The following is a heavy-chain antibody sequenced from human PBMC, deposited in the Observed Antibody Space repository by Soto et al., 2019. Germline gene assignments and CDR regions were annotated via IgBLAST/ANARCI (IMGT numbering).Heavy chain of an antibody. CDR2: IYYSGSN. V-gene: IGHV4-31*03. J-gene: IGHJ4*02. D-gene: IGHD2-15*01. Sequence: QVQLQESGPGLVKPSQTLSLTCTVSGGSISSGGYYWRWIRQHPGQGLEWIGYIYYSGSNYYNQYLKYRVTISVDTSNNQFSLKLSSVTAADTPVYYCARVKAERVYGGTVFDSWGQGTLVTVSS. CDR3: ARVKAERVYGGTVFDS. CDR1: GGSISSGGYY.